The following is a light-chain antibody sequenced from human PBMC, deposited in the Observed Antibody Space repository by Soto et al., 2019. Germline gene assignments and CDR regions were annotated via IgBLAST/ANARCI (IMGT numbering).Light chain of an antibody. CDR1: QGISSY. J-gene: IGKJ5*01. CDR2: AAS. Sequence: IQLTQSPSSLSASVGDRVAITCRASQGISSYLAWYQQKPGKAPKLLIYAASTLQSGVQSRFSGSGSGADFTLTVSSLQPEDCATYYCQQLHSYPPTFGQGTRLEIK. CDR3: QQLHSYPPT. V-gene: IGKV1-9*01.